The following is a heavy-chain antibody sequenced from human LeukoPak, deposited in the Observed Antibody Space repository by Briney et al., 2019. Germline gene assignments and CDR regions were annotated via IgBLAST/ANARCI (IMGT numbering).Heavy chain of an antibody. J-gene: IGHJ6*02. CDR2: IQSDGSKT. V-gene: IGHV3-30*02. D-gene: IGHD2-15*01. CDR3: AKRYCKSATCRSDMDA. CDR1: GFSFSNYG. Sequence: GVSLRLSCAASGFSFSNYGMHWVRQAPGKGLEWVALIQSDGSKTYSADSVKGRFTISRDNPRNTLYLQMNRLRPEDTAVYCCAKRYCKSATCRSDMDAWGQGTTVTVSS.